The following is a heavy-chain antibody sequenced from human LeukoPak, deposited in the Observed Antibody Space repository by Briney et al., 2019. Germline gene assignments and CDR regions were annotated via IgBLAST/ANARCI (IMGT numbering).Heavy chain of an antibody. Sequence: GGSLRLSCSASGFTFSSYAMHWVRQAPRKGLEYVSAISSNGGSTYYADSVKGRFTISRDNSKNTLYLQMSSLRAEDTAVYYCVKRRGGVTTYFDYWGQGTLVTVSS. CDR3: VKRRGGVTTYFDY. J-gene: IGHJ4*02. V-gene: IGHV3-64D*06. D-gene: IGHD3-16*01. CDR1: GFTFSSYA. CDR2: ISSNGGST.